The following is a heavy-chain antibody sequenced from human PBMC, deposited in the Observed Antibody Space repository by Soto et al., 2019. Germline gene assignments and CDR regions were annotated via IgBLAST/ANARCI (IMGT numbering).Heavy chain of an antibody. J-gene: IGHJ4*02. CDR3: ARSIGSGGVIGGFDY. Sequence: QVQLVQSGPEMKKPGSAMRVSCKASGGTFNNYAMNWVRQAPGQGLEWMGGIIPIFDSPNYAQKLQGRVTITVDESTNTAYMDLSSLRFEDTAVYYCARSIGSGGVIGGFDYWGQGTLVTVSS. CDR2: IIPIFDSP. D-gene: IGHD3-16*02. V-gene: IGHV1-69*01. CDR1: GGTFNNYA.